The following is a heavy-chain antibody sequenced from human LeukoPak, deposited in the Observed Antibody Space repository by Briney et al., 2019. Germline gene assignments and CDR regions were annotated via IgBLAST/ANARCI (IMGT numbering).Heavy chain of an antibody. D-gene: IGHD4-23*01. CDR3: AKSPTYSSYGGIDY. Sequence: PGGSLRLSCAASGLTFENFAVHSVRQAPGNGLEWLTSITYDGNNTYYADAVKDWFTISRDNSVITLFLQMDSLRAEDTAVYYCAKSPTYSSYGGIDYWGQGTLVAVSP. CDR1: GLTFENFA. V-gene: IGHV3-30*04. CDR2: ITYDGNNT. J-gene: IGHJ4*02.